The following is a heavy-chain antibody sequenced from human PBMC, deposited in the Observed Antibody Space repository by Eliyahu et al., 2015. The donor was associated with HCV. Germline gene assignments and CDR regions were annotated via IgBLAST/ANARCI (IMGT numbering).Heavy chain of an antibody. CDR1: GYXFTSYW. V-gene: IGHV5-51*01. CDR2: XYPGDSDT. CDR3: ARRRDFIVGATFWFDP. J-gene: IGHJ5*02. D-gene: IGHD1-26*01. Sequence: EVQLVQSGAEVKKPGESLXISCKGSGYXFTSYWIGWVRQMPGKGLEWMGIXYPGDSDTRYSPSFQGQVTISADKSISTAYLQWSSLKASDTAMYYCARRRDFIVGATFWFDPWGQGTLVTVSS.